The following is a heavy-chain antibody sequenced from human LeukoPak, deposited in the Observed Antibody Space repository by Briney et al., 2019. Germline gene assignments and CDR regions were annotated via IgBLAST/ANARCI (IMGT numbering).Heavy chain of an antibody. D-gene: IGHD4-23*01. CDR1: GGSFSGYY. CDR3: ARVLYYGGTVLFDY. Sequence: NPSETLSLTCAVYGGSFSGYYWSWIRQPPGKGLEWIGYIYYSGSTNYNPSLKSRVTISVDTSKNQFSLKLSSVTAADTAVYYCARVLYYGGTVLFDYWGQGTLVTVSS. J-gene: IGHJ4*02. CDR2: IYYSGST. V-gene: IGHV4-59*01.